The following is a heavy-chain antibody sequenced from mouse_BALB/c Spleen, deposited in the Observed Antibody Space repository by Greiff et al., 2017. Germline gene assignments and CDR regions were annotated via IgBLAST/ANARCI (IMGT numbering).Heavy chain of an antibody. J-gene: IGHJ4*01. CDR1: GYSFTGYN. CDR3: ARDDGDYRYYAMDY. CDR2: IDPYYGGT. Sequence: EVQLQQSGPELEKPGASVKISCKASGYSFTGYNMNWVKQSNGKSLEWIGNIDPYYGGTSYNQKFKGKVTLTVDTSSSTAYMQLKSLTTEDSAVYYYARDDGDYRYYAMDYWGQGTSVTVSA. D-gene: IGHD2-13*01. V-gene: IGHV1-39*01.